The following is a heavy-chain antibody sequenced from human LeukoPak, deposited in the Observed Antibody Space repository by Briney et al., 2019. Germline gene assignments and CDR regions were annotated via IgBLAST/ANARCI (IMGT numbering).Heavy chain of an antibody. Sequence: GGSLRLACVVSGISLTNYAMTWGRHAPGKGLEWVSYSSERGGSRSYADSVKGRFTISRDTSLNTLYLQMHSLRAEDTAVYFCAKRGIVIRGILVTGYHQEAYHYDYWGQGVLVTVSS. CDR2: SSERGGSR. CDR3: AKRGIVIRGILVTGYHQEAYHYDY. D-gene: IGHD3-10*01. CDR1: GISLTNYA. J-gene: IGHJ4*02. V-gene: IGHV3-23*01.